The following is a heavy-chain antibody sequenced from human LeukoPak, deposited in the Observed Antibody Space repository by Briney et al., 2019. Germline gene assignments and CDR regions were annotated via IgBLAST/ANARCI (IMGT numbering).Heavy chain of an antibody. CDR1: SGSISSTSYY. Sequence: SETLSLTCTVSSGSISSTSYYWGWIRQPPGKGLEWIGTIFYSGSTYYNPSLKSRVTMSVDTSQNQFSLKLSSVTAADTAVYYCARGARDGYNGSFDYWGQGTLVTVSS. D-gene: IGHD5-24*01. V-gene: IGHV4-39*01. CDR3: ARGARDGYNGSFDY. CDR2: IFYSGST. J-gene: IGHJ4*02.